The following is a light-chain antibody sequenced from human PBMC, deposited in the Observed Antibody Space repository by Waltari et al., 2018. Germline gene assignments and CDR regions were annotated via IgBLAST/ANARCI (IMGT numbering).Light chain of an antibody. V-gene: IGLV3-19*01. Sequence: SFELTQDPVVSVALGQTVRITCQGDSFRRLYATWYQQKPGQAPILVFYDKNKRPSGIPDRFSASNSGNTASLTITGAQAEDEADYYCFCPDSSSYHLLFGGGTRLTVL. J-gene: IGLJ2*01. CDR3: FCPDSSSYHLL. CDR2: DKN. CDR1: SFRRLY.